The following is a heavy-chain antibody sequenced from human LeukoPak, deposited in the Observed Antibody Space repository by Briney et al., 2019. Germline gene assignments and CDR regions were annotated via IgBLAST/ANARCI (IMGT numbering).Heavy chain of an antibody. J-gene: IGHJ4*02. CDR2: IYYSGST. D-gene: IGHD2-2*01. CDR3: ARAIPALNTYFDY. CDR1: GGSISSYY. Sequence: KPSETLSLTCTVSGGSISSYYWSWIRQPPVKGLEWIGYIYYSGSTNYNPSLKSRVTISVDTSKNQFSLKLSSVTAADTAVYYCARAIPALNTYFDYWGQGTLVTVSS. V-gene: IGHV4-59*08.